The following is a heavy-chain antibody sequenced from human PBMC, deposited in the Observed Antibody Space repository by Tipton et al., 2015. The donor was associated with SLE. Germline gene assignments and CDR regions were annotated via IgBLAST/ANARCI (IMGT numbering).Heavy chain of an antibody. Sequence: QLVQSGAEVKRPGASVKISCKSSGYSFTAYYIHWLRQAPGRGLEWMGWINTNTGATNYAQTFQARVTMTRDTSTRTANMELTSLRSDDTALYFCACDYGSSWAREHWGQGTLVTVSS. CDR1: GYSFTAYY. D-gene: IGHD2-2*01. CDR2: INTNTGAT. J-gene: IGHJ4*02. CDR3: ACDYGSSWAREH. V-gene: IGHV1-2*02.